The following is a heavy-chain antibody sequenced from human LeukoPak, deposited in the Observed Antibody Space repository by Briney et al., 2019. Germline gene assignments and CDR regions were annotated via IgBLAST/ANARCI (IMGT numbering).Heavy chain of an antibody. V-gene: IGHV3-7*01. CDR3: ARDLVWELLQRSSGMDV. CDR2: IKRDGSEK. J-gene: IGHJ6*02. CDR1: GFTFSSYW. D-gene: IGHD1-26*01. Sequence: PGGSLRLSCAASGFTFSSYWMSWVRQAPGKGLEWVANIKRDGSEKYYVDSVKGRFTISRDNAKNSLYLQMNSLRAEDTAVYYCARDLVWELLQRSSGMDVWGQGTTVTVSS.